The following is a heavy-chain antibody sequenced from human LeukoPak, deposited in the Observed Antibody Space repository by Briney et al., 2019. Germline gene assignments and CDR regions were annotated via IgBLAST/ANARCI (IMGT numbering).Heavy chain of an antibody. Sequence: GGSLRLSCAASGFTFSSYAMSWVRQAPGKGLEWVSAISGSGGSTYCADSVKGRFTISRDNSKNTLYLQMNSLRAEDTAVYYCAKGLGLNYYDSSGYRIPAGNFDYWGQGTLVTASS. V-gene: IGHV3-23*01. D-gene: IGHD3-22*01. J-gene: IGHJ4*02. CDR2: ISGSGGST. CDR3: AKGLGLNYYDSSGYRIPAGNFDY. CDR1: GFTFSSYA.